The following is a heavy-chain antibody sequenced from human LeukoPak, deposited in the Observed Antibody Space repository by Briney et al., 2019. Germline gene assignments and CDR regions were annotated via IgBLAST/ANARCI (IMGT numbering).Heavy chain of an antibody. V-gene: IGHV3-49*04. CDR1: GFSFGDYS. Sequence: GGSLRLSCTASGFSFGDYSMTWVRQAPGKGLEWVGFIRSRAYGGTTEYAASVKGRFTISRADSKSIAYLQMNSLITEDTAVYYCTRARTVTTEYYYYYYYMDVWGKGTTVTISS. D-gene: IGHD4-17*01. CDR2: IRSRAYGGTT. J-gene: IGHJ6*03. CDR3: TRARTVTTEYYYYYYYMDV.